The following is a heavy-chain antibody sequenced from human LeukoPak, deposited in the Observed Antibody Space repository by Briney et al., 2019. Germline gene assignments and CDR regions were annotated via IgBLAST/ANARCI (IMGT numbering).Heavy chain of an antibody. CDR1: GGSFSGYY. CDR2: INHSGST. D-gene: IGHD3-3*01. V-gene: IGHV4-34*01. CDR3: ARERYYDF. J-gene: IGHJ4*02. Sequence: SSETLSLTCAVYGGSFSGYYWSWIRQPPGEGLEWIGEINHSGSTNYNPSLKSRVTISVDTSKNQFSLKLSSVTAADAAVYYRARERYYDFWGQGTLVTVSS.